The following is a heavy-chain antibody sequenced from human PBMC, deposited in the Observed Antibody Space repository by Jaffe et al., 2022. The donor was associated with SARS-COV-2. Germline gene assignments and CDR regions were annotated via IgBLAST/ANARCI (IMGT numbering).Heavy chain of an antibody. Sequence: QVQLVQSGAEVKKPGASVKVSCKASGYTFTGYYMHWVRQAPGQGLEWMGRINPNSGGTNYAQKFQGRVTMTRDTSISTAYMELSRLRSDDTAVYYCARVGYSYGSSRDYYGMDVWGQGTTVTVSS. CDR2: INPNSGGT. V-gene: IGHV1-2*06. D-gene: IGHD5-18*01. J-gene: IGHJ6*02. CDR3: ARVGYSYGSSRDYYGMDV. CDR1: GYTFTGYY.